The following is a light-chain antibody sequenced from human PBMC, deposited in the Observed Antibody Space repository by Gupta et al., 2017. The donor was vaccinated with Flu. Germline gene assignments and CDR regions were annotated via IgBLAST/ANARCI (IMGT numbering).Light chain of an antibody. V-gene: IGKV3D-15*01. CDR3: QQYRDWPACS. CDR1: HDVGTN. Sequence: VMTQSPGALSESPGERVTLSCRAGHDVGTNLAWYQQRPGQAPRLLIYAASRRPTGIPARFSGSESGTEVFLTISNLQSEDVAAYHCQQYRDWPACSFGQGTRLEI. J-gene: IGKJ2*04. CDR2: AAS.